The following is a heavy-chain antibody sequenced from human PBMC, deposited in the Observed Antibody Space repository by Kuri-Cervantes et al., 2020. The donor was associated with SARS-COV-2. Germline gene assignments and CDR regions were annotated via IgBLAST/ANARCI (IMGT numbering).Heavy chain of an antibody. V-gene: IGHV3-30*03. CDR1: GFTFSNYG. CDR3: ARDTYCSSTSCYRGGMDV. J-gene: IGHJ6*02. Sequence: GESLKISCAASGFTFSNYGMHWVRQAPGKGLEWVAVISYDGSDRYYADSVKGRFTISRDNSKNTLYLQMNSLRAEGTAVYYCARDTYCSSTSCYRGGMDVWGQGTTVTVSS. CDR2: ISYDGSDR. D-gene: IGHD2-2*02.